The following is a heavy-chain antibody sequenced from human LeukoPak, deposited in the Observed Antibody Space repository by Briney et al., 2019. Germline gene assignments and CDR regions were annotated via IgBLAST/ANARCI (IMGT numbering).Heavy chain of an antibody. CDR2: ISGSGGST. D-gene: IGHD1-1*01. Sequence: GGSLRLSCAASGFTFSSYAVSWVRQAPGKGLEWVSGISGSGGSTYYADSVKGRFTISRDNSKNTLYLQMNSLRAEDTAVYYCAKDLSYNYGATKDYWGQGTLVTVSS. V-gene: IGHV3-23*01. CDR3: AKDLSYNYGATKDY. J-gene: IGHJ4*02. CDR1: GFTFSSYA.